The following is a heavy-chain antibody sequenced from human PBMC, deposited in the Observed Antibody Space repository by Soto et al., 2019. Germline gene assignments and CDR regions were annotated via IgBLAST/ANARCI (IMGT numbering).Heavy chain of an antibody. CDR1: GFTSSSYA. CDR2: ISGSGGST. Sequence: EVQLLESGGGLVRPGGSLRLSCAASGFTSSSYAMSWVRQAPGKGLEWVSSISGSGGSTYYADSVKGRFTVSRDNSKNTLYLRMNSLRAEDTAVYYCAKRIAAAGTNALDVWGQGTTVTVSS. J-gene: IGHJ6*02. D-gene: IGHD6-13*01. CDR3: AKRIAAAGTNALDV. V-gene: IGHV3-23*01.